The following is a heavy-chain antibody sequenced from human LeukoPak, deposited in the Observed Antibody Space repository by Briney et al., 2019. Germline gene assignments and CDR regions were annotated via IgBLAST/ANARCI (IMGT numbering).Heavy chain of an antibody. J-gene: IGHJ3*02. D-gene: IGHD6-13*01. CDR1: GGSISSSSYY. V-gene: IGHV4-39*01. Sequence: PSETLSLTCTVSGGSISSSSYYWGWIRQPPGKGLEWIGSIYYSGSTYYNPFLKSRVTISVDTSKNQFSLKLSSVTAADTAVYYCARVPRAAAGNPGAFDIWGQGTMVTVSS. CDR3: ARVPRAAAGNPGAFDI. CDR2: IYYSGST.